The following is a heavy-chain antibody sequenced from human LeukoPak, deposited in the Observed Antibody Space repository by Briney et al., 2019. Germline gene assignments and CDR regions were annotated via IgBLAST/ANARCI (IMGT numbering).Heavy chain of an antibody. CDR2: INPSGGST. CDR3: ARELRYFDWLPRHNDAFDI. D-gene: IGHD3-9*01. V-gene: IGHV1-46*01. CDR1: GYTFTSYY. Sequence: ASVKVSCKASGYTFTSYYMHWVRQAPGQGLEWMGIINPSGGSTSYAQKFQGRVTMTRDMSTSTVYMELSSLRSEDTAVYYCARELRYFDWLPRHNDAFDIWGQGTMVTVSS. J-gene: IGHJ3*02.